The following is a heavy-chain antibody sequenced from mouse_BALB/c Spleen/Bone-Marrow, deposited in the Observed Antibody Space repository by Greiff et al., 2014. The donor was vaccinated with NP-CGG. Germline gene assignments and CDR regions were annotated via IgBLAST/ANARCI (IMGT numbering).Heavy chain of an antibody. CDR2: IYPGSDST. J-gene: IGHJ2*01. CDR3: ARRDDYDDYYFAY. Sequence: LVESGAELVKPGTSVKMSCKASGYTFTSYWMHWVKQRPGQGLEWIGDIYPGSDSTNYNEKFKSKATLTVDTSSGTAYMQLSSLTSEDSAVYYCARRDDYDDYYFAYWGQGTTLTVSS. CDR1: GYTFTSYW. V-gene: IGHV1-55*01. D-gene: IGHD2-4*01.